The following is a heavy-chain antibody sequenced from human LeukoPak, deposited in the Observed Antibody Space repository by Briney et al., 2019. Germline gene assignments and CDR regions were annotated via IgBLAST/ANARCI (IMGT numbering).Heavy chain of an antibody. CDR1: GFTFSSFA. Sequence: GGSLRLSCAASGFTFSSFAMSWVRQAPGKGLEWVSGIRDSGGDTYLADSVKGRFTISRDNSKNSLYLQMNSLRAEDTAVYYCARGDCSGGSCYLSLTTIDYWGQGTLVTVSS. CDR2: IRDSGGDT. D-gene: IGHD2-15*01. CDR3: ARGDCSGGSCYLSLTTIDY. J-gene: IGHJ4*02. V-gene: IGHV3-23*01.